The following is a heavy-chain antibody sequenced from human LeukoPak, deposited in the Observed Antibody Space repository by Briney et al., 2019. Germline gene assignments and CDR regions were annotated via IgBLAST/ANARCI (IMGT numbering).Heavy chain of an antibody. CDR2: INHSGST. CDR1: GGSFSGYY. J-gene: IGHJ4*02. D-gene: IGHD3/OR15-3a*01. Sequence: SETLSHTCAVYGGSFSGYYWSWIRQPPGKGLEWIGEINHSGSTNYNPSLKSRVTISVDTSKNQFSLKLSSVTAADTAVYYCARSAGLDSFDYWGQGTLVTVSS. CDR3: ARSAGLDSFDY. V-gene: IGHV4-34*01.